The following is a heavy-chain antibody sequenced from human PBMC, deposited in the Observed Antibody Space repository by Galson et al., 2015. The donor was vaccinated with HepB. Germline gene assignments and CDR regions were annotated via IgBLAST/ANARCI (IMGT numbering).Heavy chain of an antibody. J-gene: IGHJ5*02. V-gene: IGHV1-18*01. D-gene: IGHD2-15*01. CDR3: TRSTADIVEGAAAANWFDP. CDR2: LSAYNGNT. CDR1: GYTFTNYG. Sequence: SCKASGYTFTNYGISWVRQAPGQGLEWMGWLSAYNGNTNYAQNFQDRVTMTTDTSTSTAYMELRSLRSDDTAVYYCTRSTADIVEGAAAANWFDPWGQGTLVTVSS.